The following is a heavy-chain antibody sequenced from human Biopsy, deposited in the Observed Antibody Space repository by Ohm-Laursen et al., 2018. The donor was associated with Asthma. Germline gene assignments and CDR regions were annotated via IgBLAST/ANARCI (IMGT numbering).Heavy chain of an antibody. J-gene: IGHJ6*02. Sequence: PSLTCSMYGLSSSAYYWTWIRQTPGKGLEWIGESDHRGNTNTNATLKSRVTISKAKSANESSLKMKSVTAADTAIYYCARGPEWSGLDIWGQGTTVTVSS. CDR3: ARGPEWSGLDI. CDR1: GLSSSAYY. D-gene: IGHD3-3*01. V-gene: IGHV4-34*01. CDR2: SDHRGNT.